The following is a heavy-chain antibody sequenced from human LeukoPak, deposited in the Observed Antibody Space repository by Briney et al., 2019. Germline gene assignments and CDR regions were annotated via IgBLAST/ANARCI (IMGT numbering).Heavy chain of an antibody. V-gene: IGHV4-34*01. D-gene: IGHD5-12*01. Sequence: SDTLSLTCAVYGGSFSGYYWSWIRQPPGKGLEWIGEINHSGSTNYNPSLKSRVTISVDTSKNQFSLKLSSVTAADTAVYYCARRDIVATSGGLLYYYYGMDVWGQGTTVTVSS. CDR2: INHSGST. CDR3: ARRDIVATSGGLLYYYYGMDV. J-gene: IGHJ6*02. CDR1: GGSFSGYY.